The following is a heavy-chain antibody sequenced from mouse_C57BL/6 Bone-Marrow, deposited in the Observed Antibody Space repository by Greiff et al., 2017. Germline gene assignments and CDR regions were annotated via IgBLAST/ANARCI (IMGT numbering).Heavy chain of an antibody. CDR1: GFNIKDDY. Sequence: EVQLQQSGAELVRPGASVKLSCTASGFNIKDDYMHWVKQRPEQGLEWIGWIDPENGDTEYASKFQGKATITADTSSNTAYLQLSSLTSEDTAVYYCTTVPYFDDWGQGTTLTVSS. CDR2: IDPENGDT. D-gene: IGHD2-14*01. V-gene: IGHV14-4*01. CDR3: TTVPYFDD. J-gene: IGHJ2*01.